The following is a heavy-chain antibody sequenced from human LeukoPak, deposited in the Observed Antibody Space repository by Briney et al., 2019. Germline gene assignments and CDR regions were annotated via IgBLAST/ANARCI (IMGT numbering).Heavy chain of an antibody. CDR3: ASTPPRYLGYFDY. Sequence: GGSLRLSCAASGFTVSYNYMSWVRQAPGKGLEWVSVIYSGGSTYYADSVKGRFTISRDNSKNTLYFQTNSLRAEDTAVYYCASTPPRYLGYFDYWGQGTLVTVSS. J-gene: IGHJ4*02. CDR1: GFTVSYNY. D-gene: IGHD3-9*01. V-gene: IGHV3-53*01. CDR2: IYSGGST.